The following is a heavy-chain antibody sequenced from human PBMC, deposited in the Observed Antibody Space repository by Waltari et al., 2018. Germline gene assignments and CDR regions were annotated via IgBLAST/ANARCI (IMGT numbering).Heavy chain of an antibody. CDR2: IRFEGTTA. CDR3: VKDGDYNLPAYDAFDI. CDR1: GFCFWNSA. D-gene: IGHD4-17*01. V-gene: IGHV3-30*02. J-gene: IGHJ3*02. Sequence: QVQLTESGGGVVQPGGSLSTSCGAPGFCFWNSAMPWVRQTPARGLEWVAFIRFEGTTAYYADSVTGRFTVSRDNSENRGYLQMNSLRPEDTGVYHCVKDGDYNLPAYDAFDIWGPGTMVSVSS.